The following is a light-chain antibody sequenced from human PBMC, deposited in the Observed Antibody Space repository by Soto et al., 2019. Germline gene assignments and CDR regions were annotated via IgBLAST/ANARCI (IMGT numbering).Light chain of an antibody. J-gene: IGKJ4*01. CDR1: QSVSSSY. CDR2: GAS. CDR3: HQYVSSPLT. V-gene: IGKV3-20*01. Sequence: EIVLTQSPGTLSLSPGERATLSCRASQSVSSSYLAWYQQKPGQAPRLLIYGASSRATGIPDRFSGSGSGNDFTLTISRLEPEDFAVYYCHQYVSSPLTFGGGTKVEIK.